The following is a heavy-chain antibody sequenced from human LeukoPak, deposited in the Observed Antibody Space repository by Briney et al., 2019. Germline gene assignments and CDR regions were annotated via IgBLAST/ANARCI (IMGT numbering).Heavy chain of an antibody. D-gene: IGHD6-13*01. Sequence: SETLSLTCAVCGGSFSGYYWSWIRQPPGKGMEWIGYIYYSGTTNYNPSLKSRVTISVDTSKNQFSLKLNSVTAADTAVYYCARGVYIAAAQYGYWGQGTLVTVSS. CDR2: IYYSGTT. CDR3: ARGVYIAAAQYGY. CDR1: GGSFSGYY. V-gene: IGHV4-59*01. J-gene: IGHJ4*02.